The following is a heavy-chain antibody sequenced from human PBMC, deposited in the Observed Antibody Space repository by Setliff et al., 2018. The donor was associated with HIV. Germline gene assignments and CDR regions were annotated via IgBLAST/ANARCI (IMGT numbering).Heavy chain of an antibody. CDR3: ARDLAVGFTPDY. J-gene: IGHJ4*02. D-gene: IGHD2-15*01. Sequence: PGGSLRLSCAASGFTFSSYEMNWVRQAPGKGLEWVSYMSASSTTIYYADSVKGRFTISRDNAKNSLYLQMDSLRAEDTAVYYCARDLAVGFTPDYWGQGTLVTAPQ. V-gene: IGHV3-48*03. CDR2: MSASSTTI. CDR1: GFTFSSYE.